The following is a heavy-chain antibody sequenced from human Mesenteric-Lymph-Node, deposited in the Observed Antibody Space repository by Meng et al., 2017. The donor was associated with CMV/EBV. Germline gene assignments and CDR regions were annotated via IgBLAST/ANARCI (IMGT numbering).Heavy chain of an antibody. CDR1: GGSVSSGSYY. CDR3: ARLSRDFWSGYSDY. CDR2: IYYSGST. Sequence: SETLSLTCTVSGGSVSSGSYYWSWIRQPPGKGLEWIGYIYYSGSTNYNPSLKSRVTISVDTSKNQFSLRLSSVTAADTAVYYCARLSRDFWSGYSDYWGQGTLVTVSS. J-gene: IGHJ4*02. D-gene: IGHD3-3*01. V-gene: IGHV4-61*01.